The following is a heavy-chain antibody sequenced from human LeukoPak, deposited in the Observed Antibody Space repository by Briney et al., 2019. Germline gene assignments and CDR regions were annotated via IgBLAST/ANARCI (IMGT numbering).Heavy chain of an antibody. J-gene: IGHJ4*02. CDR1: GFTFSSYG. V-gene: IGHV3-30*18. Sequence: GRSLRLSCAASGFTFSSYGMHWVRQAPGKGLEWVAVISYDGSNKYYADSVKGRFTISRDNSKNTLYLQMNSLRAEDTAVYYCAKALYGDGLNFDYWGQGPLVTVSS. CDR3: AKALYGDGLNFDY. CDR2: ISYDGSNK. D-gene: IGHD4-17*01.